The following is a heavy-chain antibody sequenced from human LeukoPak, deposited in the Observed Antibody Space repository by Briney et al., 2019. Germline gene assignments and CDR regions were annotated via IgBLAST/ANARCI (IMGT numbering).Heavy chain of an antibody. J-gene: IGHJ6*03. Sequence: PSETLSLTCTVSGGSISSYYWSWIRQPAGKGLEWIGRIYTSGSTNYNPSLKSRVTMSVDTSKNQFSLKLSSVTAADTAVYYCAREPVPSSGYYYYYMNVWGKGTTVTISS. V-gene: IGHV4-4*07. CDR2: IYTSGST. CDR1: GGSISSYY. CDR3: AREPVPSSGYYYYYMNV. D-gene: IGHD3-22*01.